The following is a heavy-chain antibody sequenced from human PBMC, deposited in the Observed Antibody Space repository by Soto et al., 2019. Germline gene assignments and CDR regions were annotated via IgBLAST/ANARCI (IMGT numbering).Heavy chain of an antibody. Sequence: QVQLVQSGAEVKKPGASVKVSCKASGYTFTSYGISWVRQAPGQGLEWMGWLSTYNGNTNYAQKLQGRVTMTTDTSTRTVYRALRSLRSDDTAVYYWANEGGVGVYSFDYWGQGTLVTVSS. CDR3: ANEGGVGVYSFDY. V-gene: IGHV1-18*01. CDR2: LSTYNGNT. CDR1: GYTFTSYG. D-gene: IGHD3-10*01. J-gene: IGHJ4*02.